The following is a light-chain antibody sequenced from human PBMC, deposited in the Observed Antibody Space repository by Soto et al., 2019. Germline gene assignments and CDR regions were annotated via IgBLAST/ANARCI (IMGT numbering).Light chain of an antibody. J-gene: IGLJ1*01. CDR3: SSYTSSNTDV. V-gene: IGLV2-14*01. Sequence: QSALTQPASVSVSPGQSITISCTGTSSDVGGYIYVSWYQHHPGKAPKLMIYEVSNRPSGVPDRFSGSKSGNTASLTISGLQAEDEADYYCSSYTSSNTDVFGTGTKVTV. CDR1: SSDVGGYIY. CDR2: EVS.